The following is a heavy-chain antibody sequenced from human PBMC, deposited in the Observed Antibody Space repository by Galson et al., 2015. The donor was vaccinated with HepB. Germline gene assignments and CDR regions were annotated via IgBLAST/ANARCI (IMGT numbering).Heavy chain of an antibody. CDR3: AKDITAYSSSWPIFDS. Sequence: SLRLSCAASGFTFSNYAMNWVRQAPGKGLEWVSGFRGKGGSTHYADSVKGRFTISRDNSKNTLYLEMNSLRAEDTAIYYCAKDITAYSSSWPIFDSWGQGTLVTVSP. CDR2: FRGKGGST. CDR1: GFTFSNYA. V-gene: IGHV3-23*01. J-gene: IGHJ4*02. D-gene: IGHD6-13*01.